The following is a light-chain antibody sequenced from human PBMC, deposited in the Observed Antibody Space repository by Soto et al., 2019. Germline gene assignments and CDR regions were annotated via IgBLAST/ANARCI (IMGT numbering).Light chain of an antibody. CDR3: SSYTSSSTPVV. V-gene: IGLV2-14*01. CDR2: DVS. CDR1: SSDVGGYNY. J-gene: IGLJ2*01. Sequence: QSVLTQPASVSGSPGQSITISCTGTSSDVGGYNYVSWYQQHPGKAPKLMIYDVSNRPSGVSNRFSGSKSGNTASLTISGLRAEDEADYYCSSYTSSSTPVVFGGGTQLTVL.